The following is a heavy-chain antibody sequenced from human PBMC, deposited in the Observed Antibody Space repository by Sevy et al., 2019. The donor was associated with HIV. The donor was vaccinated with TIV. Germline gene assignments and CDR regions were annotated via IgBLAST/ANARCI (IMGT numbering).Heavy chain of an antibody. J-gene: IGHJ5*02. D-gene: IGHD6-13*01. CDR3: ARAKGYMWAAASPPGWFDP. CDR2: INHSGST. Sequence: SETLSLTCAVYGGSFSGYYWSWIRQPPGKGLEWIGEINHSGSTNYKPSLKNRVTISVNTCKNQFSLKLSSVTAADPAVYYCARAKGYMWAAASPPGWFDPGGQGTLVNVS. V-gene: IGHV4-34*01. CDR1: GGSFSGYY.